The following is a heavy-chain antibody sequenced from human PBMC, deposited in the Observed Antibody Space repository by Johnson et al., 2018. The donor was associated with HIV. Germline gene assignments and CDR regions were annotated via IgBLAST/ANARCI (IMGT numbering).Heavy chain of an antibody. J-gene: IGHJ3*01. D-gene: IGHD6-13*01. CDR3: ARDGKYSSIGPDAFDV. Sequence: QVQLVESGGGVVQPGTSLRLSCVGSKFTFSRFAMHWVRQAPGKGLEWVAVISYDGNNKYYTDSVQGRFSISRDSSKNTLYLQMNSLRPEDTAVYFCARDGKYSSIGPDAFDVWGQGTMVAVSS. V-gene: IGHV3-30-3*01. CDR1: KFTFSRFA. CDR2: ISYDGNNK.